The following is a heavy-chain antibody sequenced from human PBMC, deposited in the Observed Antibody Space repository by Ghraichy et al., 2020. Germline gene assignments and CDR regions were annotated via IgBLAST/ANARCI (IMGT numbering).Heavy chain of an antibody. CDR2: ISSSSSYI. CDR1: GFTFSSYS. Sequence: GGSLRLSCAASGFTFSSYSMNWVRQAPGKGLEWVSSISSSSSYIYYADSVKGRFTISRDNAKNSLYLQMNSLRAEDTAVYYCARDVSRYVGSHWYFDLWGRGTLVTVSS. D-gene: IGHD3-16*02. CDR3: ARDVSRYVGSHWYFDL. J-gene: IGHJ2*01. V-gene: IGHV3-21*01.